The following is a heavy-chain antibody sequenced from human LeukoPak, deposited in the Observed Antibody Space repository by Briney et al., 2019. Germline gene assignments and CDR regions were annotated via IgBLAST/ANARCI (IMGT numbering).Heavy chain of an antibody. D-gene: IGHD1-26*01. Sequence: PGGSLRLSCAASGFTVGGNYMTWVRQAPGKGLGLVSVIYVGGSTYYADSVKGRFTISRDNSKNTLYLQMNSLRVDDTAAYYCARGSRSGTLTSAFDIWGQGTMVTVSS. J-gene: IGHJ3*02. CDR3: ARGSRSGTLTSAFDI. CDR1: GFTVGGNY. CDR2: IYVGGST. V-gene: IGHV3-53*01.